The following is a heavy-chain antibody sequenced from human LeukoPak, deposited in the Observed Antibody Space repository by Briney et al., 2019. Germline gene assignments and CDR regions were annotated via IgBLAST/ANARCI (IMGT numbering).Heavy chain of an antibody. V-gene: IGHV6-1*01. D-gene: IGHD5-12*01. J-gene: IGHJ6*04. Sequence: SQTLSLTCAISGDSVSSNSAAWNWIRQSPSRGLEWLVRTYYRSKWYNDYAVSVKSRITINPDTSKNQFSLQLNSVTPEDTAVYYCARDRARGYSGYVSFYYYGMDVWGKGTTVTVSS. CDR1: GDSVSSNSAA. CDR2: TYYRSKWYN. CDR3: ARDRARGYSGYVSFYYYGMDV.